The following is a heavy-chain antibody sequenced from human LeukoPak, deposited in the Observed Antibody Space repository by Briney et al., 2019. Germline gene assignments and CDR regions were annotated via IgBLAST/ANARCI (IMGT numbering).Heavy chain of an antibody. CDR3: ARGGSVDCSSTSCYDSDY. Sequence: PSETLSLTCAVYGGSFSGYYWSWIRQPPGKGLEWIGEINHRGSTNYNPSLKSRVTISVDTSKNQFSLKLSSVTAADTAVYYCARGGSVDCSSTSCYDSDYWGQGTLVTVSS. CDR2: INHRGST. CDR1: GGSFSGYY. D-gene: IGHD2-2*01. V-gene: IGHV4-34*01. J-gene: IGHJ4*02.